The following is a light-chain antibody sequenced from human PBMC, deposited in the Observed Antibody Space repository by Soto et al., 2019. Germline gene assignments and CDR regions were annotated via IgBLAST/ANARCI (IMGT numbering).Light chain of an antibody. CDR2: GAS. CDR1: QTIITY. Sequence: DIQMTQSPSSLSASIGDRVTITCRASQTIITYLNWYQQKPGNAPKLLIHGASNLESGVPSRFSGSGSGTDFTLTISSLHPEDFATCYCQQSYSSPPEYTFGQGTKLEIK. J-gene: IGKJ2*01. CDR3: QQSYSSPPEYT. V-gene: IGKV1-39*01.